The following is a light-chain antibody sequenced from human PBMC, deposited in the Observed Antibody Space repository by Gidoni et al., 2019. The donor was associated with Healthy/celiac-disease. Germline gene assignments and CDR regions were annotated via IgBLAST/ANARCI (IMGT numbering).Light chain of an antibody. CDR2: WAS. CDR1: QSVLYSSNNKNY. J-gene: IGKJ2*01. V-gene: IGKV4-1*01. CDR3: QQYYSTPPT. Sequence: DIVMTQSPDSLAVSLGERATINCKSSQSVLYSSNNKNYLAWYQQKPVQPPKLLICWASTRESRVPDRFSGSGSGTDFTLTISSLQAEDVAVYYCQQYYSTPPTFGQXTKLEIK.